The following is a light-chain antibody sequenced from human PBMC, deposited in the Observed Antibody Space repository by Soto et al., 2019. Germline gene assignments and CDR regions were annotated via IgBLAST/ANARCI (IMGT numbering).Light chain of an antibody. CDR2: AAS. CDR3: QQSYSTPIT. Sequence: EIVLTPSPGTLSLSPGERATLYCRASQSVDSKYLAWYQQKPGQAPRILIFAASSRATGIPDRFSGSGSGTDFTLTISSLEPEDFATYYCQQSYSTPITFGQGTRLEI. CDR1: QSVDSKY. J-gene: IGKJ5*01. V-gene: IGKV3-20*01.